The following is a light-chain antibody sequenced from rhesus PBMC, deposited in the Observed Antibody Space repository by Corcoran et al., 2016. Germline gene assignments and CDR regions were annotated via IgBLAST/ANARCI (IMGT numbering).Light chain of an antibody. CDR1: QSLLHTDGYTY. CDR3: MQHKALPLT. Sequence: DIVMTQTPLSLPVTPGEPASISCRSSQSLLHTDGYTYLDWYLQKPGQSPQLLISGGSNRASGVPDRFRGSGSGTDFTLKISKVEAEDVGVYYCMQHKALPLTFGGGTKVEIK. V-gene: IGKV2-61*01. J-gene: IGKJ4*01. CDR2: GGS.